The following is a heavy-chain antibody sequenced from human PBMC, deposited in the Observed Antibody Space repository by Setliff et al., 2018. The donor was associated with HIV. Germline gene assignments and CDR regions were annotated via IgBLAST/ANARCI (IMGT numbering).Heavy chain of an antibody. CDR3: AIPGLGELSLYNY. V-gene: IGHV1-18*04. Sequence: PGESLKISCKGSGYSFTSYWISWVRQMPGKGLEWMGRINAGYGNTKYSQKFQGRVAMTADKSTSTAYMELSSLRSEDTAVYYCAIPGLGELSLYNYWGHGTQVTVSS. CDR2: INAGYGNT. CDR1: GYSFTSYW. J-gene: IGHJ4*01. D-gene: IGHD3-16*02.